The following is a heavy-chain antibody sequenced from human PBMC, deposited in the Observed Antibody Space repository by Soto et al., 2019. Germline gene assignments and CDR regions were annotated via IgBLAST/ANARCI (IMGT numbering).Heavy chain of an antibody. D-gene: IGHD6-13*01. J-gene: IGHJ6*02. V-gene: IGHV5-51*01. CDR3: ARHGAAAAVPQGYYYYYGMDV. CDR2: IYPGDSDT. Sequence: GESLKISCKGSGYSFTSYWIGWVRQMPGKGLEWMGIIYPGDSDTRYSPSFQGQVTISADKSISTAYLQWSSLKASDTAMYYCARHGAAAAVPQGYYYYYGMDVWGQGTTVTVSS. CDR1: GYSFTSYW.